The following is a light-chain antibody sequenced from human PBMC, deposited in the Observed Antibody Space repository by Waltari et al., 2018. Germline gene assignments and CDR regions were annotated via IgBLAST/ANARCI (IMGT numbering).Light chain of an antibody. V-gene: IGKV3-11*01. CDR2: DAS. Sequence: EVVLTQSPATLSLSPGERATLSCRASQSVSNSLAWYRQKPGQAPSLLIYDASTRAAGIPDRFSGSGSGTDFTLTIISLEPEDFAVYHCQLRTGWPMTFGQGTRLEIK. CDR1: QSVSNS. J-gene: IGKJ5*01. CDR3: QLRTGWPMT.